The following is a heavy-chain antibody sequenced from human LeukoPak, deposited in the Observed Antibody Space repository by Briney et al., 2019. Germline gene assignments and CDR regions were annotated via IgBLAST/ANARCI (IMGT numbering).Heavy chain of an antibody. V-gene: IGHV3-48*01. CDR1: GFTFSSYS. CDR2: ISSSSSTI. Sequence: GGSLRLSCAASGFTFSSYSMNWVRQAPGKGLEWVSYISSSSSTIYYADSVKGRFTISRDNAKNSLYLQMNSLRAEDTAVYYCARESSSSWLHPRGSDAFDIWGQGTMVTVSS. D-gene: IGHD6-13*01. CDR3: ARESSSSWLHPRGSDAFDI. J-gene: IGHJ3*02.